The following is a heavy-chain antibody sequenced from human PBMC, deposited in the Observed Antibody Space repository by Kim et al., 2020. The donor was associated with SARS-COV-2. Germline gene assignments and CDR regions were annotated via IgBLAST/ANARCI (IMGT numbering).Heavy chain of an antibody. V-gene: IGHV3-30*18. CDR1: GLTFGSYG. D-gene: IGHD3-10*01. J-gene: IGHJ4*02. Sequence: GGSLRLSCAASGLTFGSYGMHWVRQAPGKGLEWVAVISYDGSNKYYADSVKGRFTISRDNSKNMLYLQMNSLRAEDTAMYYCAKGAMFRGIDHDYWGQGTLVTVSS. CDR2: ISYDGSNK. CDR3: AKGAMFRGIDHDY.